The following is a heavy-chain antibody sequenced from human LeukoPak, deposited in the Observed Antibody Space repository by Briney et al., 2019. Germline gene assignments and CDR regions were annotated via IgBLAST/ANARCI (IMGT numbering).Heavy chain of an antibody. Sequence: SETLSLTCTVSGGSISSSSYYWGWIRQPPGKGLEWIGSIYYSGSTYYNPSIKSRVTISVDTSKNQFSLKLSSVTAADTAVYYCARLSSSSNDAFDIWGEGTMVTVSS. V-gene: IGHV4-39*01. D-gene: IGHD6-13*01. CDR2: IYYSGST. CDR3: ARLSSSSNDAFDI. CDR1: GGSISSSSYY. J-gene: IGHJ3*02.